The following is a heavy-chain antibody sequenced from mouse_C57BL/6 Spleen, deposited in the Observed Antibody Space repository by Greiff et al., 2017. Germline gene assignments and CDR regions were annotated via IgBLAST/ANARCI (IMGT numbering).Heavy chain of an antibody. D-gene: IGHD1-1*01. V-gene: IGHV3-6*01. CDR3: ARPYGSSQAWFAY. Sequence: EVQLQESGPGLVKPSQSLSLTCSVTGYSITSGYYWNWIRQFPGNKLEWMGYISYDGSNNYNPSLKNRISITRDTSKNQFFLKLNSVTTEDTATYYCARPYGSSQAWFAYWGQGTLVTVSA. CDR1: GYSITSGYY. J-gene: IGHJ3*01. CDR2: ISYDGSN.